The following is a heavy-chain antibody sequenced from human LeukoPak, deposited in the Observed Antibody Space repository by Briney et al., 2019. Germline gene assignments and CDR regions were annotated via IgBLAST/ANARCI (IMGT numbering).Heavy chain of an antibody. CDR2: MNPNSGNT. D-gene: IGHD3-10*01. CDR1: GYTFTSYD. Sequence: ASVKVSCKASGYTFTSYDINWVRQATGQGLEWMGWMNPNSGNTGYEQKFQGRVTMTRNTSISTAYMELSSLRSEDTAVYYCARGQSSDGYGSGPDFDYWGQGTLVTVSS. J-gene: IGHJ4*02. CDR3: ARGQSSDGYGSGPDFDY. V-gene: IGHV1-8*01.